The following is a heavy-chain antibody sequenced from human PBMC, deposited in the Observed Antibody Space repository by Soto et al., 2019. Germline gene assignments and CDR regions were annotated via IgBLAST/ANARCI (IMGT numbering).Heavy chain of an antibody. CDR1: GYTFTSYG. J-gene: IGHJ3*02. Sequence: QVQLVQSGAEVKKPGASVKVSCKASGYTFTSYGISWVRQAPGQGLEWMGWISAYNGNTNYAQKRRGRGTMTTDTSTSTAHMERRSRRADDTAGYYCASGRTESSGWDPGAMNEPDAFDIWGQGTMVTVSS. CDR3: ASGRTESSGWDPGAMNEPDAFDI. CDR2: ISAYNGNT. V-gene: IGHV1-18*01. D-gene: IGHD6-19*01.